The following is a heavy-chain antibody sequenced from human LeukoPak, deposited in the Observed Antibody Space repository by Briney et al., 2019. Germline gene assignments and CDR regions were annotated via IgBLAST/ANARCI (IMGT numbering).Heavy chain of an antibody. V-gene: IGHV3-21*01. CDR2: ISSSSNYI. CDR1: GFTFSDYI. Sequence: GGSLRLSCAASGFTFSDYIMNWVRQAPGKGLEWVSYISSSSNYIYYADSVKGRFTISRDNAKNSLYLQMNSLRAEDTAVYYCARDFAGIAVAEEYFQHWGQGTLVTVSS. D-gene: IGHD6-19*01. CDR3: ARDFAGIAVAEEYFQH. J-gene: IGHJ1*01.